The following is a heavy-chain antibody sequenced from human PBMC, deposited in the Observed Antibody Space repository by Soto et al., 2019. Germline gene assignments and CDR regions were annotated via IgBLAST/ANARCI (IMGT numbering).Heavy chain of an antibody. V-gene: IGHV3-30*18. CDR2: ISYDGNKI. J-gene: IGHJ5*02. D-gene: IGHD6-19*01. CDR1: GFTFSSFG. Sequence: QERLVESGGGVVQPGRSLRLSCATSGFTFSSFGMHWVRQAPGKRLEWVAVISYDGNKIFYAGSVKGRFNISRDDSKHTVYLEMSNLRPEDTAVYYCAKDGRIAVAATGWLDPWGQGTLVTVSS. CDR3: AKDGRIAVAATGWLDP.